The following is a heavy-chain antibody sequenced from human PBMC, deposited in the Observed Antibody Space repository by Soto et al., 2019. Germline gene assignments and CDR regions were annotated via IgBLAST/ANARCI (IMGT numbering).Heavy chain of an antibody. CDR3: ARAIGSYGDYDLDY. CDR2: IWYDGSNK. D-gene: IGHD4-17*01. V-gene: IGHV3-33*01. J-gene: IGHJ4*02. Sequence: GGSLRLSCAASGFTFSSYGMHWVRQAPGKGLEWVAVIWYDGSNKYYADSVKGRFTISRDNSKNTLYLQMNSLRAEDTAVYYCARAIGSYGDYDLDYWGQGTLVTVSS. CDR1: GFTFSSYG.